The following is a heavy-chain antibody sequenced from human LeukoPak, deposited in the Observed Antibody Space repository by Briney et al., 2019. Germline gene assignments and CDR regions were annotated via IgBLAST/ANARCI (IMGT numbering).Heavy chain of an antibody. D-gene: IGHD6-19*01. J-gene: IGHJ4*02. V-gene: IGHV4-59*01. CDR1: GGSISSYS. CDR2: IYDSGST. CDR3: ARDPRGGYSSAWYYFDY. Sequence: PSETLSLTCTVSGGSISSYSWNWIRQPPRKGLDWIGYIYDSGSTNYNPSLKSRVTISVDTSKNQFSLKLSSVTAADTAVYYCARDPRGGYSSAWYYFDYWGQGTLVTVSS.